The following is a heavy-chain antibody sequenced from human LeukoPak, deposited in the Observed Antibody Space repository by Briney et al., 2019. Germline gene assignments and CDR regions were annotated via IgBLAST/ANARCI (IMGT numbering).Heavy chain of an antibody. V-gene: IGHV4-38-2*01. D-gene: IGHD1-26*01. CDR1: GYSISSGYY. J-gene: IGHJ3*02. CDR3: ARPTYSGSYSGAFDI. Sequence: SETLSLTCAVSGYSISSGYYWGWIRPPPEKGLEWIGSIYHSGSTYYNPSLKSRVTISVDTSKNQFSLKLSSVTAADTAVYYCARPTYSGSYSGAFDIWGQGTMVTVSS. CDR2: IYHSGST.